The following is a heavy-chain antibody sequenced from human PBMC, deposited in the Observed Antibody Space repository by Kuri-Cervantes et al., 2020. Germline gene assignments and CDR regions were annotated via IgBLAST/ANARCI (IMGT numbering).Heavy chain of an antibody. D-gene: IGHD2-2*01. CDR2: INHSEST. CDR1: GGSISSYY. Sequence: SETLSLTCTVSGGSISSYYWSWIRQPPGKGLEWIGEINHSESTNYNPSLKSRVTISVDTSKNQFSLKLNSVTAADTAVYYCASCTTSCRRYYYYYMDVWGKGTTVTVSS. J-gene: IGHJ6*03. V-gene: IGHV4-34*01. CDR3: ASCTTSCRRYYYYYMDV.